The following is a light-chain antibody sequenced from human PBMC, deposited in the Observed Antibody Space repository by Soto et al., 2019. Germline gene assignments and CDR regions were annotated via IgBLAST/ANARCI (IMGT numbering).Light chain of an antibody. J-gene: IGLJ3*02. Sequence: QSVLTQPPSASGTPGQRVTISCSGSSSNIGSNTVNWYQQLPGTAPKLLIYSNNQRPSGIPDRFSGSESGTSASLAISWLQSEDEDDYYCAAWDDSRNKVFGGGTKLTVL. V-gene: IGLV1-44*01. CDR2: SNN. CDR3: AAWDDSRNKV. CDR1: SSNIGSNT.